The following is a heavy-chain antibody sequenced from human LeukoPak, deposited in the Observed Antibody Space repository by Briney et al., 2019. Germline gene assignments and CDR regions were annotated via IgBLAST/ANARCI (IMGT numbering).Heavy chain of an antibody. Sequence: SVKVSCKASGGTFSIYAISWVRQAPGQGLELMGRIIPICGIANYAQKFQGRVTITADKSTSTAYMELSSLRSEDTAVYYCAGSIAAAARGIYYYHGMDVWGQGTTVTVSS. J-gene: IGHJ6*02. CDR3: AGSIAAAARGIYYYHGMDV. D-gene: IGHD6-13*01. CDR2: IIPICGIA. V-gene: IGHV1-69*04. CDR1: GGTFSIYA.